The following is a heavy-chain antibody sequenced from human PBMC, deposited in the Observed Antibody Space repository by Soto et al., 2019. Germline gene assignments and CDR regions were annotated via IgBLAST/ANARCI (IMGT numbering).Heavy chain of an antibody. CDR1: GFTLSMSA. J-gene: IGHJ3*01. Sequence: SLRLSCASSGFTLSMSAVNWVRQAPGKGLEWVSYISDSGDRTYYADSVKGRFTISRDRSKNTVSLQMGSLRAEDTAVYYCAKDRGIIVKAGDAFDVWGQGTKVTVSS. D-gene: IGHD3-16*02. V-gene: IGHV3-23*01. CDR3: AKDRGIIVKAGDAFDV. CDR2: ISDSGDRT.